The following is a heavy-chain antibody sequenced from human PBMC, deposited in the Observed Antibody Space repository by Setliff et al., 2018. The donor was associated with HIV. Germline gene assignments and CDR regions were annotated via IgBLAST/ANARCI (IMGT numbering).Heavy chain of an antibody. V-gene: IGHV1-69*04. J-gene: IGHJ6*03. D-gene: IGHD3-3*01. CDR3: VRGVQSPPHYSYYYMDV. Sequence: SVKVSCKASGYTFTSYGISWVRQAPGQGLDWMGRIIPILGVANYAQRFQGKVTITADKSTSTSYMELTSLRFDDTAMYYCVRGVQSPPHYSYYYMDVWGEGTMVTVSS. CDR2: IIPILGVA. CDR1: GYTFTSYG.